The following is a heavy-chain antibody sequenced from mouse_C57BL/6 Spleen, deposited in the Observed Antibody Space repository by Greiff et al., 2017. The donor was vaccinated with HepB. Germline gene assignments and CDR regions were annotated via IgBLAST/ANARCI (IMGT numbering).Heavy chain of an antibody. D-gene: IGHD1-1*01. J-gene: IGHJ4*01. CDR2: INPYNGGT. CDR1: GYTFTDYY. V-gene: IGHV1-19*01. CDR3: ASGSYYGYAMDY. Sequence: EVQLQQSGPVLVKPGASVKMSCKASGYTFTDYYMNWVKQSHGKSLEWIGVINPYNGGTSYNQKFKGKATLTVDKSSSTAYMELNSLTSEDSAVYYCASGSYYGYAMDYWGQGTSVTVSS.